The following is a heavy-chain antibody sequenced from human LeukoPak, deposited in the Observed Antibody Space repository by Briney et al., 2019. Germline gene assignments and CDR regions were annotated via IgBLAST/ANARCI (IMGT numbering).Heavy chain of an antibody. CDR3: ARMNRGYSYGYLLGQNYYYYYYMDV. CDR2: VNHSGST. CDR1: GSSISGYY. J-gene: IGHJ6*03. D-gene: IGHD5-18*01. Sequence: SETLSLTCTVSGSSISGYYWSWIRQPPGKGLEWIREVNHSGSTNYNPSLKSRVTISIDTSKNQFSLKLSSVTAADTAVYYCARMNRGYSYGYLLGQNYYYYYYMDVWGKGTTVTVSS. V-gene: IGHV4-34*01.